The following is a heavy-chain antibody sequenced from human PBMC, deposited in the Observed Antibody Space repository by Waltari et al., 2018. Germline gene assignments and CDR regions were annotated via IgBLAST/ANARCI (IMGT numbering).Heavy chain of an antibody. J-gene: IGHJ6*02. Sequence: QVQLVQSGAEVKKPGASVKVSCKASGYTFTGYYMHWVRQAPGQGLEWMGWINPNSGGTNYAQKVQGRVTMTRDTSISTAYMELSRLRSDDTAVYYCARGPTGTTNYGMDVWGQGTTVTVSS. D-gene: IGHD1-7*01. CDR1: GYTFTGYY. CDR2: INPNSGGT. V-gene: IGHV1-2*02. CDR3: ARGPTGTTNYGMDV.